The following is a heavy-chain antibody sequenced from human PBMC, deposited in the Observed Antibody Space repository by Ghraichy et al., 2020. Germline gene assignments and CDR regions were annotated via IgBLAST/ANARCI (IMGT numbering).Heavy chain of an antibody. V-gene: IGHV3-30*02. J-gene: IGHJ4*02. D-gene: IGHD2-2*01. CDR3: SGDIVVVPAAIPCNY. Sequence: GGSLRLSCAASGFTFSSFGMHWVRQAPGKGLEGVTFIRYDGSNKYYPGSVKGRFTISRDNSKNTLYLQMNSLRAEDTAVYYCSGDIVVVPAAIPCNYWGQGTLVTVSS. CDR1: GFTFSSFG. CDR2: IRYDGSNK.